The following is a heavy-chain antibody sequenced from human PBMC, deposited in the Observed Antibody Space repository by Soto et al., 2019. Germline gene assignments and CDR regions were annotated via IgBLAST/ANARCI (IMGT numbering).Heavy chain of an antibody. CDR2: ISAYNDNT. CDR1: GYTFTSYG. J-gene: IGHJ6*02. D-gene: IGHD6-19*01. CDR3: AGPRASSGWYNPSYYYYGMDV. V-gene: IGHV1-18*01. Sequence: GASVKVSCKASGYTFTSYGISWVRQAPGQGLEWMGWISAYNDNTNYAQKLQGRVTMTTDTSTSTAYMELRSLRSDDTAVYYCAGPRASSGWYNPSYYYYGMDVWGQGTTVTVSS.